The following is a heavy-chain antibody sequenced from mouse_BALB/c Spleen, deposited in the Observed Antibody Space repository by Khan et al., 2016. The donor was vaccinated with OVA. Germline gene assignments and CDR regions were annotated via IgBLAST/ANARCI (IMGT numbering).Heavy chain of an antibody. CDR1: GYTFTDFT. CDR3: ARGGGGDRFAY. CDR2: ISTYYGDA. Sequence: QVQLQQSGAELVRPGVSVKISCKGSGYTFTDFTMHWVKQSHAKSVEWIGVISTYYGDATYNQKFRGKATMTVDKSSSTAYMELASLTSEDSAIYYCARGGGGDRFAYWGQGTLVTVSA. J-gene: IGHJ3*01. V-gene: IGHV1S137*01.